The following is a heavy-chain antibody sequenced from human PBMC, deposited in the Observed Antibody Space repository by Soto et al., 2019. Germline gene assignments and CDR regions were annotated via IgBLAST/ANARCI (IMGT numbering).Heavy chain of an antibody. CDR2: INAGNGNT. CDR1: GYTFTSYA. V-gene: IGHV1-3*01. J-gene: IGHJ4*02. Sequence: QVQLVQSGAEVKKPGASVKVSCKASGYTFTSYAMHWVRQAPGQRLEWMGWINAGNGNTKYSQKFQGRVTITRDTSASTAYRELSSLRSEDTAVYYCARGMRSSDYWGQGTLVTVSS. D-gene: IGHD6-6*01. CDR3: ARGMRSSDY.